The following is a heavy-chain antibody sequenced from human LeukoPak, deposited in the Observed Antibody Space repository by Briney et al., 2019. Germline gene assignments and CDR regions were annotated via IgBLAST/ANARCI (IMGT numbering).Heavy chain of an antibody. CDR1: GFTFSSYS. V-gene: IGHV3-48*01. D-gene: IGHD2-2*01. J-gene: IGHJ6*03. CDR2: ISSSSSTI. CDR3: ARDQWVPDCSSTSCPQHYYYMDV. Sequence: GGSLRLSCAASGFTFSSYSMNWVRQAPGKGLEWVSYISSSSSTIYYADSVKGRFTISRDNAKNSLYLQMNSLRAEDTAVYYCARDQWVPDCSSTSCPQHYYYMDVWGKGTTVTVSS.